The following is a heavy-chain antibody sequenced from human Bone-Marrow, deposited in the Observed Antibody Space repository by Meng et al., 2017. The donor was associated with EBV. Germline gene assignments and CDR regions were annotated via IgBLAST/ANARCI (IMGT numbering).Heavy chain of an antibody. CDR1: GYAFTSFI. CDR3: VRGPPVGVPGPGDY. D-gene: IGHD2-21*01. CDR2: INVRLSFT. V-gene: IGHV1-3*01. J-gene: IGHJ4*02. Sequence: RLVRLGAGWKNPGASVNVPCKASGYAFTSFILHWVRQAPVQRPEWMGWINVRLSFTKYSPKFQGRVTISSDTSATTGFMELSSLTSEDTAVYYCVRGPPVGVPGPGDYWGQGTLVTVSS.